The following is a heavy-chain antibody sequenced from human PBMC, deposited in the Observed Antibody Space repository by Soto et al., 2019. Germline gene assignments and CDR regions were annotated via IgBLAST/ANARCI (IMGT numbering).Heavy chain of an antibody. D-gene: IGHD5-18*01. CDR1: GGSISNAAYS. CDR2: IYPSGMP. J-gene: IGHJ4*02. CDR3: ARERGGYGLFDS. V-gene: IGHV4-30-2*01. Sequence: SSETLSLTCTVSGGSISNAAYSWSWIRQPPGKGLEWIGYIYPSGMPFYNPSLRSRVTISIDRSNDQFSLNLKSVTVADTAVYYCARERGGYGLFDSWGQGTLVTVSS.